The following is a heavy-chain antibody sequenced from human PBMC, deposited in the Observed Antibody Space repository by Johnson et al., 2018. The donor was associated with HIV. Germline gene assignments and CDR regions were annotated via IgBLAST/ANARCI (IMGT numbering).Heavy chain of an antibody. J-gene: IGHJ3*02. CDR1: GFTVSSNY. V-gene: IGHV3-11*04. D-gene: IGHD3-10*01. CDR2: ITSSGATK. Sequence: QVQLVESGGGVVRPGGSLRLSCAASGFTVSSNYMAWIRQTPGKGLEWVSYITSSGATKYYADSVKGRFTISRDNTENLVYLQMNILSAEDTAVYYCARAPEVRGVDAFDIWGQGTVVTVSS. CDR3: ARAPEVRGVDAFDI.